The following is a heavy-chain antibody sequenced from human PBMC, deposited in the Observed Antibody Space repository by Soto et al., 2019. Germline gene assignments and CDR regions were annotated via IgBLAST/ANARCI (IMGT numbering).Heavy chain of an antibody. D-gene: IGHD2-15*01. Sequence: QVQLVQSGAEVKKPGYSVKVSCKASGDTFTNYAISWVRQAPGQGLEWMGGIIPFYGTAHYAQKFQDRVTIIADTSTSTADMELSSLRPEDTAVYDWARDLGCCSAGSCRYNWLDSWGQGTLVTVSA. V-gene: IGHV1-69*06. J-gene: IGHJ5*01. CDR1: GDTFTNYA. CDR2: IIPFYGTA. CDR3: ARDLGCCSAGSCRYNWLDS.